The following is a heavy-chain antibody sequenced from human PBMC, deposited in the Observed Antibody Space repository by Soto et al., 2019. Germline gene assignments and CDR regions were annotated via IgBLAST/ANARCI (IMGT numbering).Heavy chain of an antibody. Sequence: QVQLVQSGAEVKKPGSSVKVSCKASGGTFSSYAISWVRQAPGQGLEWMGGIIPIFGTANYAQKFQGRVKITADKATSTAYMELSSLRSEDTAVYYCARDERQQYYYFDYWGQGTLVTVSS. CDR1: GGTFSSYA. D-gene: IGHD6-13*01. V-gene: IGHV1-69*06. CDR3: ARDERQQYYYFDY. J-gene: IGHJ4*02. CDR2: IIPIFGTA.